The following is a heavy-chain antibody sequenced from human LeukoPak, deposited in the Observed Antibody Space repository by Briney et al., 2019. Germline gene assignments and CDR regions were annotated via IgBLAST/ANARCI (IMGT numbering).Heavy chain of an antibody. V-gene: IGHV3-15*01. D-gene: IGHD3-10*01. CDR3: TTAAGSGSYYNIVFDY. Sequence: ETLSLTCTVSGGSISTYYWSWIRQPPGKGLEWVGRIKSKTDGGTTDYAAPVKGRFTISRDDSKNTLYLQMNSLKTEDTAVYYCTTAAGSGSYYNIVFDYWGQGTLVTVSS. J-gene: IGHJ4*02. CDR2: IKSKTDGGTT. CDR1: GGSISTYY.